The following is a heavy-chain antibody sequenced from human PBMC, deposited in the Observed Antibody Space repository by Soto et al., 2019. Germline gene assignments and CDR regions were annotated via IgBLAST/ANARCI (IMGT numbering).Heavy chain of an antibody. V-gene: IGHV1-8*01. J-gene: IGHJ4*02. CDR2: MNPNRGNT. D-gene: IGHD2-15*01. CDR3: ARGYCSGGSCYVFDY. Sequence: QVQLVQSGAEVKKPGASVKVSCKASGYTFTSYDINWVRQATGQGLECMGWMNPNRGNTGYAQKCQGRVTMTRNNSISTAYMELSSLRSDDTAVYYCARGYCSGGSCYVFDYWGQGTLVTVSS. CDR1: GYTFTSYD.